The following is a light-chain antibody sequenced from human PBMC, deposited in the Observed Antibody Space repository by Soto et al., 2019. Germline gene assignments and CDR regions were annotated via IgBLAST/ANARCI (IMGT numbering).Light chain of an antibody. CDR2: AAS. Sequence: DIQMTQSPSSLSASVGDRVTITCRASQSISNYLNWYQRKPGKAPEFLIYAASSLQSGVPSRFSGSGSGTDFTLTISRLQPEDFATYYCQQSYSTPLTLGGGTKVQMK. CDR3: QQSYSTPLT. V-gene: IGKV1-39*01. J-gene: IGKJ4*01. CDR1: QSISNY.